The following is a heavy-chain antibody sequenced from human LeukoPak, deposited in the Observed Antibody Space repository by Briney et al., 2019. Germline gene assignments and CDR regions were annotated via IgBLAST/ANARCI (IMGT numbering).Heavy chain of an antibody. CDR2: ISYDGSNK. V-gene: IGHV3-30*04. D-gene: IGHD1-26*01. CDR3: AKGPLPILGY. Sequence: GGSLRLSCAASGFTFNNYAMHWVRQAPGKGLQWVAVISYDGSNKYYADSVKGRFTISRDNSKNTLYLQMNSLRAEDTAVYYCAKGPLPILGYWGQGTLVTVSS. CDR1: GFTFNNYA. J-gene: IGHJ4*02.